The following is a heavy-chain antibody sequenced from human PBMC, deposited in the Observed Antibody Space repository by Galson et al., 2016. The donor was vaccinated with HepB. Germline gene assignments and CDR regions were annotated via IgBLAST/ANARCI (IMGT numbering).Heavy chain of an antibody. D-gene: IGHD4-11*01. Sequence: SVKVSCKASGYTFARYGISWVRQAPGQGPEWMAWISGDKGNTNYEQKVQDRVTLTTDKSTSTAYMELRSLTSDDTAVYYCAAHSKNFYGMDVWGQGTTVTVSS. CDR3: AAHSKNFYGMDV. J-gene: IGHJ6*02. CDR1: GYTFARYG. CDR2: ISGDKGNT. V-gene: IGHV1-18*01.